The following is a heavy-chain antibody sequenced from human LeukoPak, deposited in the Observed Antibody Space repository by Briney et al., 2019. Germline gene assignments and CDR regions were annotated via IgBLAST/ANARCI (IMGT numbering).Heavy chain of an antibody. Sequence: PGRSLRLSCAASGFTFSSYAMHWVRQAPGKGLEWVAVISYDGSNKYYAVSVKGRFTISRDNSKNTLYLQMNSLRAEDTAVYYCARDWRGSGSYYFDYWGQGTLVTVSS. CDR3: ARDWRGSGSYYFDY. J-gene: IGHJ4*02. D-gene: IGHD3-10*01. CDR2: ISYDGSNK. V-gene: IGHV3-30*04. CDR1: GFTFSSYA.